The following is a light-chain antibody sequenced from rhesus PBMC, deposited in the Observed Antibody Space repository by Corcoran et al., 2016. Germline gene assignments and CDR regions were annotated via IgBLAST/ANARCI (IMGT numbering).Light chain of an antibody. V-gene: IGKV1-28*03. CDR2: DAS. CDR1: QGISSY. Sequence: DIQMTQSPSSLSASVGDTVTITCRASQGISSYLNWFQQKPGKAPKLLIYDASSLESGVPSRLSGSGSGTDFTLTNSSLQPEDFAAYYCLQRNSYPLTFGGGTKVEIK. J-gene: IGKJ4*01. CDR3: LQRNSYPLT.